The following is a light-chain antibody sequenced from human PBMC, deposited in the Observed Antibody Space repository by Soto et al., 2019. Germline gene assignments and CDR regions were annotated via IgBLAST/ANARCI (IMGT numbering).Light chain of an antibody. J-gene: IGLJ2*01. V-gene: IGLV2-11*01. CDR2: DVN. Sequence: QSVLTQPRSLSGSPGQSVTVSCTGTSSYFARHNYVSWYQKHPGKAPKLMIYDVNKRPSGVPDRFSGSKSGDTASLTISGLQAEDEAEYYCCSEVGTYPSVVFGGGTKLTVL. CDR1: SSYFARHNY. CDR3: CSEVGTYPSVV.